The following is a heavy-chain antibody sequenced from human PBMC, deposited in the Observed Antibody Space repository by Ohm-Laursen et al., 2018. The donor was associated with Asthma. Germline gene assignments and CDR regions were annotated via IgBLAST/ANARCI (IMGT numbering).Heavy chain of an antibody. CDR2: IKSKTDGGTT. CDR1: GFTFSSYG. Sequence: SLRLSCSASGFTFSSYGMHWVRQAPGKGLEWVGRIKSKTDGGTTDYAAPVKGRFTISRDDSKNTLYLQMNSLKTEDTAVYYCTFDYYYGMDVWGQGTTVTVSS. CDR3: TFDYYYGMDV. V-gene: IGHV3-15*01. J-gene: IGHJ6*02.